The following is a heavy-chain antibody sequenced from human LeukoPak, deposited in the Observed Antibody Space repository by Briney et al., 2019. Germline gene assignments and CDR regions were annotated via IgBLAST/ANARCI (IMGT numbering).Heavy chain of an antibody. CDR3: VSTATFDH. Sequence: PGGSLRLSCAASGFTFSLYWMSWVRQAPGKGLEWVANIKQDGSEKYYVDSVKGQFTISRDNAKNSLYLQMNSLRAEDTAVCYCVSTATFDHWGQGTLVTVSS. CDR2: IKQDGSEK. V-gene: IGHV3-7*05. D-gene: IGHD5/OR15-5a*01. CDR1: GFTFSLYW. J-gene: IGHJ4*02.